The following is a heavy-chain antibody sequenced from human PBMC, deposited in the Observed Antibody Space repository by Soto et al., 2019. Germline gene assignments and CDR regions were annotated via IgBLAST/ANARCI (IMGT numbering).Heavy chain of an antibody. D-gene: IGHD2-21*02. V-gene: IGHV1-8*01. CDR2: VSPDSGNA. CDR3: EVTTGY. CDR1: GYTFTDYD. J-gene: IGHJ4*02. Sequence: QVQVVQSRAAVKKPGAAVKVSCKTSGYTFTDYDINWIRQAPGQGLEWMGWVSPDSGNAGYAPQFQGRVSMTSDTSISTVYMELSSMRAEDTAVYFCEVTTGYWGQGTMVTVSS.